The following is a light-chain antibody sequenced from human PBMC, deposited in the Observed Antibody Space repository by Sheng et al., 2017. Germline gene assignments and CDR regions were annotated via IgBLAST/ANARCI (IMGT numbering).Light chain of an antibody. CDR2: ETS. Sequence: DIQMTQSPSTLSASVGDRVTITCRASQSINTWLAWYQQKPGKAPKLLIYETSSLENGVPSRFSGSGYGIEFTLTISSLQPDDFATYYCQQYHSYSYTFGQGTKLEL. J-gene: IGKJ2*01. CDR1: QSINTW. V-gene: IGKV1-5*03. CDR3: QQYHSYSYT.